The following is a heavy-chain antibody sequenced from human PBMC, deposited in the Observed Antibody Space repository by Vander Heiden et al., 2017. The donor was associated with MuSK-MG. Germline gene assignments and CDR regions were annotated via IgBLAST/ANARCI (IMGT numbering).Heavy chain of an antibody. V-gene: IGHV3-23*04. CDR3: AKLGTYYYDSSGYSFDY. CDR2: ISGSGGST. J-gene: IGHJ4*02. CDR1: GFTFRRYA. Sequence: EVQLVESGGGLVQPGGSLRLSCAASGFTFRRYAMSWVRQAPGKGLEWVSAISGSGGSTYYADSVKGRFTISRDNSKNTLYLQMNSLRAEDTAVYYCAKLGTYYYDSSGYSFDYWGQGTLVTVSS. D-gene: IGHD3-22*01.